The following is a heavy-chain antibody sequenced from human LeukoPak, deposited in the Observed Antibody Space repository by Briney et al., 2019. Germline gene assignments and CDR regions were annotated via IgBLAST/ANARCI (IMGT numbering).Heavy chain of an antibody. J-gene: IGHJ4*02. CDR1: GGSISSGGYY. CDR2: IYYSGST. CDR3: ARASAYYDFWSGYYRTGGLDY. V-gene: IGHV4-31*03. Sequence: SQTLSLTCTVSGGSISSGGYYWSWIRQHPGKGLEWIGYIYYSGSTYYNPSLESRVTISVDTSKNQFSLKLSSVTAADTAVYYCARASAYYDFWSGYYRTGGLDYWGQGTLVTVSS. D-gene: IGHD3-3*01.